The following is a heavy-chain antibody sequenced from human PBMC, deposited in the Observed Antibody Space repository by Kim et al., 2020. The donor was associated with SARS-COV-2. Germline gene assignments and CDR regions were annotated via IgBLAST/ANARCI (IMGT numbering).Heavy chain of an antibody. J-gene: IGHJ4*02. V-gene: IGHV4-34*01. D-gene: IGHD3-10*01. CDR3: ARSYSYGSGSHAHDY. Sequence: PSRKSRVTISVDTTKNQFSLKLSSVTAADTAVYYCARSYSYGSGSHAHDYWGQGTLVTVSS.